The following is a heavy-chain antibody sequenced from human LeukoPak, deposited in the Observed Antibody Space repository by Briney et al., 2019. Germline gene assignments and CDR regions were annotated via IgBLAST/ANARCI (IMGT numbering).Heavy chain of an antibody. D-gene: IGHD3-16*02. CDR1: GGSFSGYY. V-gene: IGHV4-34*01. CDR3: AREGLRLGELSLLYFDY. Sequence: SETLSLTCAVYGGSFSGYYWSWLRQPPGKGLEWLGEINHSGSTNYNPSLKSRVTISVDTSKNQFSLKLSSVTAADTAVYYCAREGLRLGELSLLYFDYWGQGTLVTVSS. J-gene: IGHJ4*02. CDR2: INHSGST.